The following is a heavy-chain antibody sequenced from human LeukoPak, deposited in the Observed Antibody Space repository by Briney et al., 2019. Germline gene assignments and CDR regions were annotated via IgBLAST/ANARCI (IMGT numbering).Heavy chain of an antibody. J-gene: IGHJ4*02. Sequence: PGGSLRLSCAAPGFTFSSYAMHWVRQAPGKGLEWVAVISYDGSNKYYADSVKGRFTISRDNSKNTLYLQMNSLRAEDTAVYYCARLYYDSSGADYWGQGTLVTVSS. CDR2: ISYDGSNK. D-gene: IGHD3-22*01. V-gene: IGHV3-30-3*01. CDR3: ARLYYDSSGADY. CDR1: GFTFSSYA.